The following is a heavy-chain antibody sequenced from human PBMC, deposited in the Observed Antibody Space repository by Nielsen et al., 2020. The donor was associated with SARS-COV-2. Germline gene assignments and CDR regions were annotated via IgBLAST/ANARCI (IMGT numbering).Heavy chain of an antibody. Sequence: SVKVSCKASGGTFSSYAISWVRQAPGQGLEWMGGIIPIFGTANYAQKFQGRVTITADKSTSTAYMELSSLRSEDTAVYYCARIYDSSGYSCYYYGMDVWGQGTTVTVSS. V-gene: IGHV1-69*06. CDR1: GGTFSSYA. J-gene: IGHJ6*02. D-gene: IGHD3-22*01. CDR2: IIPIFGTA. CDR3: ARIYDSSGYSCYYYGMDV.